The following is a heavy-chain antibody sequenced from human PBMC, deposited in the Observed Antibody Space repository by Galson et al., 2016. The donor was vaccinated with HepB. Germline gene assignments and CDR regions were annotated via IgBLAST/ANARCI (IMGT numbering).Heavy chain of an antibody. V-gene: IGHV4-34*01. CDR1: GGSFSGYY. Sequence: SETLSLTCAVYGGSFSGYYWSWIRQPPGKGLEWIGEINHSGSTNYNPSLKSRVPISVDTSKNQFSLKLSSVTAADTAVYYCATIPYYYGSGMDVWGQGTTVTVSS. CDR3: ATIPYYYGSGMDV. CDR2: INHSGST. D-gene: IGHD3-10*01. J-gene: IGHJ6*02.